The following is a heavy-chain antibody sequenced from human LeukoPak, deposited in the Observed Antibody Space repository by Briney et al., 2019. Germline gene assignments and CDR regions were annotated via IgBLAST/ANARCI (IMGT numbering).Heavy chain of an antibody. Sequence: GGSLRLSCAASGFNFGTIWMSWVRQAPGRGLEWVAKINQDGSVRDYVNSVEGRFTISRDNANNFLYLQMNSLRADDAAVYYCARDQNFYDRTGEGYFQHWGQGTLVSVSS. V-gene: IGHV3-7*01. CDR3: ARDQNFYDRTGEGYFQH. CDR2: INQDGSVR. CDR1: GFNFGTIW. J-gene: IGHJ1*01. D-gene: IGHD3-22*01.